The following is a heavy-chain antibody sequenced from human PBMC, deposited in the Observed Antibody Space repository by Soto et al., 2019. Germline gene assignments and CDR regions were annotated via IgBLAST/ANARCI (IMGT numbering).Heavy chain of an antibody. CDR2: INPNSGGT. Sequence: QVPLVQSGAEVKKPGASVKVSCKASGYTFTGYYMHWVRQAPGQGLEWMGWINPNSGGTNYAQKIQGWVTMTRDTSISTAYMELSRLRSDDTAVYYCARDPYNSLSWFDPWGQGTLVTVSS. CDR1: GYTFTGYY. CDR3: ARDPYNSLSWFDP. D-gene: IGHD1-20*01. J-gene: IGHJ5*02. V-gene: IGHV1-2*04.